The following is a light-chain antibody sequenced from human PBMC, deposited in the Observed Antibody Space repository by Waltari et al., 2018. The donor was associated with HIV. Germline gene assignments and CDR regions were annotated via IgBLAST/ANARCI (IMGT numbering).Light chain of an antibody. Sequence: QSALTQPRSVSGSPGQSVTISCTGTNSDVGAYYYVSWYRHHPGKAPQLLIFDVSKRPSGVPDRFSGSKSGNTASLTISGLQADDEADFYCCSFSARRYVFGTGTKVTVL. CDR2: DVS. CDR3: CSFSARRYV. CDR1: NSDVGAYYY. V-gene: IGLV2-11*01. J-gene: IGLJ1*01.